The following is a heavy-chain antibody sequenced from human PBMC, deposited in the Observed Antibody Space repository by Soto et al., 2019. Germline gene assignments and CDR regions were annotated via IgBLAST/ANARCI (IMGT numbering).Heavy chain of an antibody. CDR2: TYYRSKWYN. Sequence: SQTLSLTCAISGDSVSTNSATWDWIRRSPSRGLEWLGRTYYRSKWYNDYAVSVEGRITINPDTSNNQVSLQLNSVTPDDTAVNYCARLIGNSWLDSWGQGTLVTVS. CDR3: ARLIGNSWLDS. D-gene: IGHD2-8*01. CDR1: GDSVSTNSAT. J-gene: IGHJ5*01. V-gene: IGHV6-1*01.